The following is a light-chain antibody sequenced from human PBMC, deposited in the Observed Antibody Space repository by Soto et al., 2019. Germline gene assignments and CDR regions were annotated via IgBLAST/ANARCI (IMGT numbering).Light chain of an antibody. J-gene: IGKJ5*01. Sequence: AIQLTQSPSSLSASVGDRVTITCRASQAIRGALAWYQQTPGKAPKILIYDVSTLQSGVPSRFSGSSSGTDFSLTISSPQPEDFATYFCQQFNSYPITFGQGTRLDIK. CDR3: QQFNSYPIT. CDR1: QAIRGA. CDR2: DVS. V-gene: IGKV1-13*02.